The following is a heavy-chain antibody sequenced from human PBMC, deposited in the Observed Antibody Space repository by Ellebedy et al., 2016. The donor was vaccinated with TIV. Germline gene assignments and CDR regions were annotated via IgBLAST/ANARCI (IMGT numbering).Heavy chain of an antibody. J-gene: IGHJ4*02. CDR3: ARGLGKSSGYYYRGSPYYFDY. Sequence: MPSETLSLTCAVYGGSFSGYYWSWIRQPPGKGLEWIGEINHSGSTNYNPSLKSRVTVSVDTSKNPFSLKLSSVTAADTAVYYCARGLGKSSGYYYRGSPYYFDYWGQGTPVTVSS. CDR2: INHSGST. D-gene: IGHD3-22*01. V-gene: IGHV4-34*01. CDR1: GGSFSGYY.